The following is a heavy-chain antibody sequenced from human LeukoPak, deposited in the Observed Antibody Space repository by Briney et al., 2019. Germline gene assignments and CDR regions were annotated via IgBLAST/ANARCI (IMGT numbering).Heavy chain of an antibody. V-gene: IGHV3-30*04. J-gene: IGHJ4*02. Sequence: GASQRLSCAASGFIFSSYAMQGVRQAGGEGLEWVAVISCDCSTKYCADSVKGRLTISRDNSKNTLYLQMNSLRAEDTAVYYCAREPSRRYYDSSGYSAYWGQGTLVTVSS. CDR1: GFIFSSYA. D-gene: IGHD3-22*01. CDR3: AREPSRRYYDSSGYSAY. CDR2: ISCDCSTK.